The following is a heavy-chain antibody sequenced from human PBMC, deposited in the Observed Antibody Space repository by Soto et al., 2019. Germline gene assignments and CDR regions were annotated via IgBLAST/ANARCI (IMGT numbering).Heavy chain of an antibody. D-gene: IGHD6-19*01. CDR1: GFTFTSYA. Sequence: GGSLRLSCAASGFTFTSYAMSWVRQAPGKGLEWVSLISGSGGSTYYADSVKGRFTISRDDSKNAVYLQMDSLRAEDTAVYYCAKQRGFCSGWYGAFDIWGQGTMVTVSS. CDR2: ISGSGGST. CDR3: AKQRGFCSGWYGAFDI. V-gene: IGHV3-23*01. J-gene: IGHJ3*02.